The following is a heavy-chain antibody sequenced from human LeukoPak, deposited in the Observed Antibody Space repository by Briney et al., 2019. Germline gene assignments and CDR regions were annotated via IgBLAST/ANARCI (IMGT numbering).Heavy chain of an antibody. V-gene: IGHV4-34*01. J-gene: IGHJ3*02. CDR1: GGSFSGYY. Sequence: SETLSLTCAVSGGSFSGYYWSWIRQPPGKGLEWIGEINHSGSTNYNPSLKSRVTISVDTSKNQFSLKLSSVTAADTAVYYCARDSYNYYDSSGPDAFDIWGQGTMVTVSS. CDR2: INHSGST. D-gene: IGHD3-22*01. CDR3: ARDSYNYYDSSGPDAFDI.